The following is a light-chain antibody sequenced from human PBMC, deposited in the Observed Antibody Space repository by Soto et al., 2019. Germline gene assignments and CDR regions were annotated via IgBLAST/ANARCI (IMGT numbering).Light chain of an antibody. V-gene: IGKV3-15*01. CDR1: QSVSTN. Sequence: VELTQSPAAVSVSPGERATLCCRASQSVSTNLAWYQQRPGQAPRLLIYGASARATGIPARFSGSGAGTEFTLTISSLQSEDFAVYYCHQYNNWRTFGQGTRLEI. CDR2: GAS. J-gene: IGKJ5*01. CDR3: HQYNNWRT.